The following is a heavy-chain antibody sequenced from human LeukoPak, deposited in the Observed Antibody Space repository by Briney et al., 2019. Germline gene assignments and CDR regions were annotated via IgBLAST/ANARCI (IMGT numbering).Heavy chain of an antibody. CDR3: ARDYNIGWYDY. Sequence: GGSLRLSCAASGFSFSTYSMNWVRQAPGEGLEWVSSISGSSNYIYYKDSVKGRFTISRDNAKNSLYLQMNSLRAEDTAVYYCARDYNIGWYDYWGQGTLVTVSS. V-gene: IGHV3-21*01. CDR1: GFSFSTYS. D-gene: IGHD6-19*01. J-gene: IGHJ4*02. CDR2: ISGSSNYI.